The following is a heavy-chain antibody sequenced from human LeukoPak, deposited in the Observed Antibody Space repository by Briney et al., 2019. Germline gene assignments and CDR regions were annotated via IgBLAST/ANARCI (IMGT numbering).Heavy chain of an antibody. D-gene: IGHD3-10*01. Sequence: GGSLRLSCIVSGFTVSGTYMDWVRQAPGKGLEWVSLIYGDGTTVYADSVKGRFTISRDTSKNMVHLQMDSLRPEDSAVYYCARDRAGTQSWVELDLWGQGTLVTVSS. V-gene: IGHV3-53*01. CDR1: GFTVSGTY. CDR2: IYGDGTT. CDR3: ARDRAGTQSWVELDL. J-gene: IGHJ5*02.